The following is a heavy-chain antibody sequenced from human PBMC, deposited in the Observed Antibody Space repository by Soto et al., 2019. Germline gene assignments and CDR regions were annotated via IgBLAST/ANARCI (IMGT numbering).Heavy chain of an antibody. CDR1: GFTFSDFY. J-gene: IGHJ4*02. CDR2: ISSSGTTI. D-gene: IGHD3-9*01. Sequence: PGGSLRLSCAASGFTFSDFYMTWIRQAPGKGLEWISYISSSGTTIYYADSVRGRFTISRDNAKNSLYLQMNSLRAEDTAVYYCARANYDILTGYSDYWGQGTLVTVS. V-gene: IGHV3-11*01. CDR3: ARANYDILTGYSDY.